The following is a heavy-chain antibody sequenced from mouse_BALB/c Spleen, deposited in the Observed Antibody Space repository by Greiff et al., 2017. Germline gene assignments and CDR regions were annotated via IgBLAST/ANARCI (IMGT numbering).Heavy chain of an antibody. CDR3: VREGYGSFDY. Sequence: EVQLVESGGGLVQPKGSLKLSCAASGFTFNTYAMHWVCQAPGKGLEWVARIRSKSNNYATYYADSVKDRFTISRDDSQSMLYLQMNNLKTEDTAMYYCVREGYGSFDYWGQGTTLTVSS. CDR1: GFTFNTYA. V-gene: IGHV10-3*03. D-gene: IGHD1-1*01. CDR2: IRSKSNNYAT. J-gene: IGHJ2*01.